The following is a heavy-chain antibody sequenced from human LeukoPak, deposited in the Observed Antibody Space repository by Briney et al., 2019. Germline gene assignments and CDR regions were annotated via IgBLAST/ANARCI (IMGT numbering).Heavy chain of an antibody. V-gene: IGHV3-66*02. CDR1: GFTFSVNY. Sequence: GGSLRLSCAASGFTFSVNYMTWVRQAPGKGLEWVSVIYSGGNTDYAESVKGRFTISRDNSKNTLFLQMNSLNSEDTAMYYCARPVGFHDPFDIWGQGTVVAVSS. D-gene: IGHD3-3*01. J-gene: IGHJ3*02. CDR3: ARPVGFHDPFDI. CDR2: IYSGGNT.